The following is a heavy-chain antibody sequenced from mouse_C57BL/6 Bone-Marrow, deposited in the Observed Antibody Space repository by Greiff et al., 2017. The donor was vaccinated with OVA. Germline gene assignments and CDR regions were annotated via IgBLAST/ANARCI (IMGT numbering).Heavy chain of an antibody. CDR1: GFNIKDDY. Sequence: EVQLQESGAELVRPGASVKLSCTASGFNIKDDYMHWVKQRPEQGLEWIGWIDPENGDTEYASKFQGKATITADTSSKTAYLQLSRLTYEDTAVYYCTTDSSGYVLFAYWGQGTLVTVSA. V-gene: IGHV14-4*01. D-gene: IGHD3-2*02. CDR2: IDPENGDT. J-gene: IGHJ3*01. CDR3: TTDSSGYVLFAY.